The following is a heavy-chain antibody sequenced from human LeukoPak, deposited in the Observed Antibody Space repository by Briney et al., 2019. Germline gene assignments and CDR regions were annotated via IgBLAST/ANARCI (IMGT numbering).Heavy chain of an antibody. J-gene: IGHJ5*02. V-gene: IGHV4-59*01. Sequence: SETLSLTCTVSGGSISNYYWSWIRQPPGKGLEWIGYIYYSGRTRYNPSLKSRVTISVDTSKNQFSLKLSSVTAADTAVYYCAKAMVRGGVAALGFDPWGQGTLVTVSS. CDR1: GGSISNYY. CDR3: AKAMVRGGVAALGFDP. D-gene: IGHD3-10*01. CDR2: IYYSGRT.